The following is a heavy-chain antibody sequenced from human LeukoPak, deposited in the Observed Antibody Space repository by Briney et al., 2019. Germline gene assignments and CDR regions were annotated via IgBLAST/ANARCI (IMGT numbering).Heavy chain of an antibody. CDR3: ARGEYYGSGSYYWFDP. CDR2: IYHSGST. Sequence: SETLSLTCTVSGYSISSGYYWGWIRPPPGKGLEWIGSIYHSGSTYYNPSLKSRVTISVDTSKNQFSLKLSSVTAADTAVYYCARGEYYGSGSYYWFDPWGQGTLVTVSS. J-gene: IGHJ5*02. V-gene: IGHV4-38-2*02. D-gene: IGHD3-10*01. CDR1: GYSISSGYY.